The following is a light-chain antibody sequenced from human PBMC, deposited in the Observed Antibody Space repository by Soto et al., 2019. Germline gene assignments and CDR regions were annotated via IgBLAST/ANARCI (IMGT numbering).Light chain of an antibody. Sequence: DIQMTQSPSSLSTSVGDRVTITCRASQRISYYLNWYQQKPGKAPKLLIYAASSLQSGVPSRFSGSGSGTDFTLTISSLQAEDSATYYCQQTYSTPYTFGQGTNLEIK. CDR1: QRISYY. CDR2: AAS. V-gene: IGKV1-39*01. CDR3: QQTYSTPYT. J-gene: IGKJ2*01.